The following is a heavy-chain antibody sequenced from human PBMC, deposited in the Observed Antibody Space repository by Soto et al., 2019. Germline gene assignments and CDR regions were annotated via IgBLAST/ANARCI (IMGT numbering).Heavy chain of an antibody. Sequence: PGGSLRLSCVASGVTISGCWMHWVRQAPGKGLVWVSRISSDGSSTNYADSVKGRFTISRDNAKNTLYLQMNNLRAEDTAVYYCASLYSSAWARDYWGQGTLVTVSS. CDR3: ASLYSSAWARDY. D-gene: IGHD6-19*01. CDR1: GVTISGCW. CDR2: ISSDGSST. J-gene: IGHJ4*02. V-gene: IGHV3-74*01.